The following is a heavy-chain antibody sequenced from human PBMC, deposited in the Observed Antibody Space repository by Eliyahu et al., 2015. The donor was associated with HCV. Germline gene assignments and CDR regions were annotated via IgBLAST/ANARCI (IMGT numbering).Heavy chain of an antibody. CDR3: AHAILEWFRPPYYFDY. D-gene: IGHD3-3*01. V-gene: IGHV2-5*02. J-gene: IGHJ4*02. CDR2: IYWDDDK. CDR1: GFSLSTSGVG. Sequence: QITLKESGPTLVKPTQTLTLTCTFSGFSLSTSGVGVGWIRQPPGKALEWIALIYWDDDKRYSPSLKSRLTITKDTSKNQVVLTMTNMDPVDTATYYCAHAILEWFRPPYYFDYWGQGTLVTVSS.